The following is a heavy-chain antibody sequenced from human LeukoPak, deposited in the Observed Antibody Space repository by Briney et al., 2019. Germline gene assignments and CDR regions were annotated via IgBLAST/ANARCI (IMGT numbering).Heavy chain of an antibody. V-gene: IGHV3-23*01. D-gene: IGHD3-3*01. CDR2: ISGSGGST. CDR3: ASSPGFLEWLGVDYYYMDV. J-gene: IGHJ6*03. Sequence: PGGSLRLSCAASGFTFSSYAMSWVRQTPGKGLEWVSAISGSGGSTYYADSVKGRFTISRDNSKNTLYLQMNSLRAEDTAVYYCASSPGFLEWLGVDYYYMDVWGKGTTVTVSS. CDR1: GFTFSSYA.